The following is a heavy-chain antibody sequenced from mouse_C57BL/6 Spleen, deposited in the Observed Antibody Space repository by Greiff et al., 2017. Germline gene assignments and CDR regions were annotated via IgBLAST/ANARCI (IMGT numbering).Heavy chain of an antibody. CDR1: GFTFSNYW. CDR2: IRLKSDNYAT. Sequence: EVKLVESGGGLVQPGGSMKLSCVASGFTFSNYWMNWVRQSPEKGLEWVAQIRLKSDNYATHYAESVTGRFTISRDDSKSSVYLHMNNLRAEDTGIYYCTDYYYWGQGTLVTVSA. V-gene: IGHV6-3*01. D-gene: IGHD1-1*01. J-gene: IGHJ3*01. CDR3: TDYYY.